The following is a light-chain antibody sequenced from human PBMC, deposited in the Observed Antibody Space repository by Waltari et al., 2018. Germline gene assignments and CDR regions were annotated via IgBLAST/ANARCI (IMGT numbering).Light chain of an antibody. Sequence: QLVLTQSPSASASLGASVNLTCTLISGHSTYPIPCHHQQPEKGPRYLMKVNSDGSHTKGDGIPDRFSGSSSGAERYLTISGLQSDDGADYYCQTWGLGIVIFGGGTKLTVL. J-gene: IGLJ2*01. CDR2: VNSDGSH. CDR1: SGHSTYP. CDR3: QTWGLGIVI. V-gene: IGLV4-69*01.